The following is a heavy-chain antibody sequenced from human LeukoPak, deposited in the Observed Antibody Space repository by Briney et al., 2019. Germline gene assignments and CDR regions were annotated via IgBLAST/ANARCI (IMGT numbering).Heavy chain of an antibody. CDR3: ARDPGVYCSGGNCYTSYYMDV. J-gene: IGHJ6*03. CDR1: GGSISSGSYY. Sequence: PSETLSLTCTVSGGSISSGSYYWSWIRQPAGKGLEWIGRIYTSGSTNYNPSLKSRVTMSVDTSKNQISLRLTSVTAADTAVYYCARDPGVYCSGGNCYTSYYMDVWGRGTTVTVSS. D-gene: IGHD2-15*01. CDR2: IYTSGST. V-gene: IGHV4-61*02.